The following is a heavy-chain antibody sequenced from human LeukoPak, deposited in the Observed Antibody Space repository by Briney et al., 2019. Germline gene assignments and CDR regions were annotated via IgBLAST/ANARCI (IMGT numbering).Heavy chain of an antibody. CDR1: GGSVSSGSYY. V-gene: IGHV4-61*01. CDR2: IYYSGST. Sequence: SETLSLTCTVSGGSVSSGSYYWSWIRQPPGKGLEWIGYIYYSGSTNYNPPLKSRVTISVDTSKNQFSLKLSSVAAADTAVYYCAREREVLLGGIAVYYFDYWGQGTLVTVSS. D-gene: IGHD6-19*01. J-gene: IGHJ4*02. CDR3: AREREVLLGGIAVYYFDY.